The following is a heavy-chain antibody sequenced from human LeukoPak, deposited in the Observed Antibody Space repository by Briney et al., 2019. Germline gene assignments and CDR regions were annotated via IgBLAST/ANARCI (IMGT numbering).Heavy chain of an antibody. D-gene: IGHD1-1*01. CDR2: FDPVDGET. J-gene: IGHJ4*02. CDR3: ATDPVSSATTFDY. V-gene: IGHV1-24*01. Sequence: ASVKVSCKVSGYTLTELSMHWVRQAPGKGLEWMGGFDPVDGETIHAQKFQGRVTMTEDTSTDTAYMELSSLRSEDTAVYYCATDPVSSATTFDYWGQGTLVTVSS. CDR1: GYTLTELS.